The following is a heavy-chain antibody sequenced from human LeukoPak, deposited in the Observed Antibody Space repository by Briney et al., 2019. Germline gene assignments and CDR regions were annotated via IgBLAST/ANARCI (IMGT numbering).Heavy chain of an antibody. CDR3: ARHPQGAAQGSVFDY. V-gene: IGHV4-59*08. J-gene: IGHJ4*02. Sequence: SETLSLTCTVSGGSISTYYWSWIRQPPGKGLEWIGYIYYSGRTNYSPSLKSRVTISVDTSQNQFSLRLSSVTAADTAVYYCARHPQGAAQGSVFDYWGQGTLVTVSS. CDR1: GGSISTYY. D-gene: IGHD2-15*01. CDR2: IYYSGRT.